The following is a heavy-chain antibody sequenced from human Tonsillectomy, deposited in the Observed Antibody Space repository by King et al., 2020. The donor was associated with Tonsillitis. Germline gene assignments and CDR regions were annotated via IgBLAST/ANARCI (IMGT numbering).Heavy chain of an antibody. CDR1: GYTFTSYD. J-gene: IGHJ4*02. V-gene: IGHV1-18*04. CDR3: ARRDAVAGWRF. D-gene: IGHD6-19*01. Sequence: QLVQSGAEVMKPGASVKVSCKASGYTFTSYDITWVRQAPGQGLEWMGWISAYNGNTNYAQKRQGRVTMTTDTSTSIAYMELRSLRSDDTAVYYCARRDAVAGWRFWGQGTLVTVSS. CDR2: ISAYNGNT.